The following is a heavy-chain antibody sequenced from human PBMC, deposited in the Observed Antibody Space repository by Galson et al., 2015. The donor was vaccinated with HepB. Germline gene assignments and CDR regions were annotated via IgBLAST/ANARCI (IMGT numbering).Heavy chain of an antibody. CDR3: AYGSDV. CDR2: TYFRSKWHN. J-gene: IGHJ6*02. Sequence: AISGDSVTSNSAVWNWIRQSPSRGLEWLGRTYFRSKWHNDYGISVKSRISINAVTSENQFSLHLRSVTPEDTAVYYCAYGSDVWGQGTTVIVSS. V-gene: IGHV6-1*01. CDR1: GDSVTSNSAV.